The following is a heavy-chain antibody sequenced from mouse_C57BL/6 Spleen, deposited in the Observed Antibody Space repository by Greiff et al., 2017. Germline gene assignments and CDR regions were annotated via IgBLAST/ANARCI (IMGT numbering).Heavy chain of an antibody. CDR1: GYAFSSYW. D-gene: IGHD4-1*01. V-gene: IGHV1-80*01. CDR3: ARRGTGIQGSPAWFAY. CDR2: IYPGDGDT. J-gene: IGHJ3*01. Sequence: QVQLQQSGAELVKPGASVKISCKASGYAFSSYWMNWVKQRPGKGLEWIGQIYPGDGDTNYNGKFKGKATLTADKSSSTAYMQLSSLTSEDSAVYFCARRGTGIQGSPAWFAYWGQGTLVTVSA.